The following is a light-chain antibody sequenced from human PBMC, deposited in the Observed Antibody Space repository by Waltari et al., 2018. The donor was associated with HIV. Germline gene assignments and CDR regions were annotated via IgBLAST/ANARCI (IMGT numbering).Light chain of an antibody. J-gene: IGKJ2*03. CDR2: GAS. CDR3: QQYGSSPLYS. Sequence: EIALTQSPGTLSLSPGERATLSCRASQSVSSSYLAWYQQKPGQAPRLLIYGASSRATGIPDRFSGSGSGTDFTITISRLEPEDFAVYYCQQYGSSPLYSFGQGTKLEIK. V-gene: IGKV3-20*01. CDR1: QSVSSSY.